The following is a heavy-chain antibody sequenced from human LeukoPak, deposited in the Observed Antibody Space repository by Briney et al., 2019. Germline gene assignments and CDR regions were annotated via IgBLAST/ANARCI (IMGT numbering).Heavy chain of an antibody. Sequence: GGSMRLSCAASGFTFSSYWMSWVRQAPGKGLEWVANIKQDGSEKYYVDSVKGRFTISRDNAKNSLYLQMNSLRAEDTAVYYCARDNSVKLLYDFWSGYYTPNYYFDYWGQGTLVTVSS. J-gene: IGHJ4*02. CDR1: GFTFSSYW. D-gene: IGHD3-3*01. CDR2: IKQDGSEK. V-gene: IGHV3-7*01. CDR3: ARDNSVKLLYDFWSGYYTPNYYFDY.